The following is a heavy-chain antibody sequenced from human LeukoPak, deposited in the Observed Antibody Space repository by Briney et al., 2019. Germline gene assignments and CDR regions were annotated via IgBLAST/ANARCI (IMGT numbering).Heavy chain of an antibody. Sequence: ASVKVSCKASGYTFTSYSLNWVRQAPGQGLEWMGIINPSGGTINYAQKFQGRITMTRDTSTSTVYMELSSLRSEDTAVYYCARELISGDWTWDIWGQGTMVTVSS. CDR2: INPSGGTI. CDR3: ARELISGDWTWDI. D-gene: IGHD2-21*02. J-gene: IGHJ3*02. CDR1: GYTFTSYS. V-gene: IGHV1-46*01.